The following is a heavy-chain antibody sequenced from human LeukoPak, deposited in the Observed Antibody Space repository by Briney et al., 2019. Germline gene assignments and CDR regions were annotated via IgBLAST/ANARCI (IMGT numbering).Heavy chain of an antibody. D-gene: IGHD6-19*01. CDR1: GFTFSSYG. V-gene: IGHV3-30*03. CDR3: ATMSSVAGSFDY. J-gene: IGHJ4*02. Sequence: GGSLRLSCAASGFTFSSYGMHWVRQAPGKGLEWVAVISYDGSNKYYADSVKGRFTISRDNSKNTLYLQMNSLRAEDTAVYYCATMSSVAGSFDYWGQGTLVTVSS. CDR2: ISYDGSNK.